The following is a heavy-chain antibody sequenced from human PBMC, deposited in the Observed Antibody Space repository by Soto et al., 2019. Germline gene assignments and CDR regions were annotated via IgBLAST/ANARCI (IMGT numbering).Heavy chain of an antibody. D-gene: IGHD6-19*01. CDR2: INPNSGGT. V-gene: IGHV1-2*02. J-gene: IGHJ5*02. CDR1: GYTFTGYY. Sequence: ASVKVSCKASGYTFTGYYMHWVRQAPGQGLEWMGWINPNSGGTNYAQKFQGRVTMTRVTSISTAYMELSRLRSDDTAVYYCARDGQTSSSGWSDTWFDPWGQGTLVTVSS. CDR3: ARDGQTSSSGWSDTWFDP.